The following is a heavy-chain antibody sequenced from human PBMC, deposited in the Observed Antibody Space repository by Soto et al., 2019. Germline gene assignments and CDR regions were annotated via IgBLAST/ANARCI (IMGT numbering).Heavy chain of an antibody. D-gene: IGHD3-16*01. CDR1: GDSISSNKW. Sequence: PSETLSLTCAVSGDSISSNKWWSWVRQPPEKGLEWIGEMYHTGSTNYNPSLKSRVTISVDTSKNQFSLKLSSVTAADTAVYYCARVWGYAFDYWGQGTLVTVSS. J-gene: IGHJ4*02. CDR3: ARVWGYAFDY. CDR2: MYHTGST. V-gene: IGHV4-4*02.